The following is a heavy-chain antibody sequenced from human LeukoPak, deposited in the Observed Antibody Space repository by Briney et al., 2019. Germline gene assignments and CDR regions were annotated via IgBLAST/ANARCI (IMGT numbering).Heavy chain of an antibody. J-gene: IGHJ4*02. CDR2: ISAYNGNT. CDR3: ASSTWWEPPDY. CDR1: GYTLNSYG. Sequence: GASVKVSCKASGYTLNSYGISWVRQAPGQGLEWMGWISAYNGNTNYAQKVQGRVTMTTDTSTNTAYMEMRSLRSDDTAVYYCASSTWWEPPDYWGQGTLVTVSS. V-gene: IGHV1-18*01. D-gene: IGHD2-15*01.